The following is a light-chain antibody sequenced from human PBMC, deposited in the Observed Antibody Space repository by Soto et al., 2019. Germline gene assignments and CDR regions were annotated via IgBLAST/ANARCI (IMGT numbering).Light chain of an antibody. J-gene: IGKJ2*01. CDR3: QQSYSTPYT. CDR2: SAS. V-gene: IGKV1-39*01. Sequence: DIQMTQSPYSLSASVGDRVTITCRASQSISSYLNWYQQKPRKAPELLIYSASSLQSGVPSRFTGSGSGTDFTLTISSLQPEDFATYYCQQSYSTPYTLGQGTKLEIK. CDR1: QSISSY.